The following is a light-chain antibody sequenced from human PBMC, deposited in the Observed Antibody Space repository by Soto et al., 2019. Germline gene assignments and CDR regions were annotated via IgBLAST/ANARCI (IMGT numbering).Light chain of an antibody. CDR3: SSYTSSSTAVV. CDR1: SSDVGGYNY. CDR2: EVS. V-gene: IGLV2-14*01. Sequence: QSVLTQPASVSGSPGQSITISCTGTSSDVGGYNYVSWYQQHPGKAPKLMISEVSNRPSGVSNRFSGSKSGNTASLTISGLQAEDEADYYCSSYTSSSTAVVFGGGTQLTVL. J-gene: IGLJ2*01.